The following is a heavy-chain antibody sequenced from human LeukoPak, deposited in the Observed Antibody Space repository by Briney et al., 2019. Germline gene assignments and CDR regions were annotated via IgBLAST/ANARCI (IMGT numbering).Heavy chain of an antibody. CDR1: GFTFSSAW. Sequence: GGSLRLSCAASGFTFSSAWMSWVRQSPGKGREWVGRIKSKTDGGTTDYAAPVKGRFTISRDDSKNTLYLQMNSLKTEDTDVYYRTTGWGYGNRFDYWGQGTLVTVSS. J-gene: IGHJ4*02. CDR2: IKSKTDGGTT. V-gene: IGHV3-15*01. D-gene: IGHD4-23*01. CDR3: TTGWGYGNRFDY.